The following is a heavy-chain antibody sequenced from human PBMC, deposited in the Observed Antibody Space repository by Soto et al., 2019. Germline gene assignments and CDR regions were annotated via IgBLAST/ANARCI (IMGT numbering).Heavy chain of an antibody. D-gene: IGHD2-15*01. CDR1: GFAVTTDGVG. Sequence: QITLKESGPTLVKPTQTLTLTCTVSGFAVTTDGVGVGWIRQPPGKALEWLAIVYWDDDKRYSPSLRSRVTLTMDTSKHQVVLTMTNMDPLDTGTYYCAHSTRRVRCSGGACYFFDYWGQGTLVTVSS. CDR2: VYWDDDK. J-gene: IGHJ4*02. V-gene: IGHV2-5*02. CDR3: AHSTRRVRCSGGACYFFDY.